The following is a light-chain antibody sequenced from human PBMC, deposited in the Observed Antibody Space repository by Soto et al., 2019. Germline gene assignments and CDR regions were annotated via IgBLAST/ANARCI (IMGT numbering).Light chain of an antibody. CDR3: SSYAGSNILYV. CDR2: GVN. CDR1: SSDVGGYNY. V-gene: IGLV2-8*01. J-gene: IGLJ1*01. Sequence: QSVLTQPPSASWSPGQSVTISCTGTSSDVGGYNYVSWYQQHPGKAPQLVIYGVNKRASGVPDRFSGSKSGNTASLTVSGLQAKDEADYYCSSYAGSNILYVFGTGTKVTVL.